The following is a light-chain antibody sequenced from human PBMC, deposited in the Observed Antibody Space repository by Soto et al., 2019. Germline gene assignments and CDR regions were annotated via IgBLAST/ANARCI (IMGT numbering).Light chain of an antibody. CDR3: QQYGSTLTWT. V-gene: IGKV3-20*01. Sequence: ELVLTQSPGTLSLSPGARATLSCRASQSVSSSYLAWYQQKPGQAPRLLIYGASSRATGIPDRFSGSGSGTDYSLTISRLEPDDFAVYYGQQYGSTLTWTFGQGTKVEIK. CDR1: QSVSSSY. CDR2: GAS. J-gene: IGKJ1*01.